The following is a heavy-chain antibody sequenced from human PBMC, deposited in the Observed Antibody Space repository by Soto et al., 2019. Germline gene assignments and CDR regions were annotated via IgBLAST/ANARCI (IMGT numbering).Heavy chain of an antibody. Sequence: SQSLLFACAISGDSVSSTSADWNWIGLDPPTGLEWLARTYYRSRWYNDYAVSVRSRMTVNPDTSKNQFSLQLTSVTPEDTAVYYCAGTTSHQWYYMDVWGKGTTVTVSS. D-gene: IGHD1-7*01. CDR1: GDSVSSTSAD. CDR2: TYYRSRWYN. CDR3: AGTTSHQWYYMDV. J-gene: IGHJ6*03. V-gene: IGHV6-1*01.